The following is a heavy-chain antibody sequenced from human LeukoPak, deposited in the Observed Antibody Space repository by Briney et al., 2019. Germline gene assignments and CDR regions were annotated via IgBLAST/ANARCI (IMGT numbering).Heavy chain of an antibody. J-gene: IGHJ4*02. CDR2: INPNSGGT. V-gene: IGHV1-2*06. Sequence: ASVKVSCKASGYTFTGYYMHWVRQAPGQGLEWMGRINPNSGGTNYAQKFQGRVTMTRDTSISTAYMELSRLRSDDTAVYYCARVRYGSGSCYFDYWGQGALVTVSS. D-gene: IGHD3-10*01. CDR3: ARVRYGSGSCYFDY. CDR1: GYTFTGYY.